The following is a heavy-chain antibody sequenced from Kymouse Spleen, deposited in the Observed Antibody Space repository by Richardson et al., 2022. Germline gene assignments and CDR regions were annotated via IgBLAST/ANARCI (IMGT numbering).Heavy chain of an antibody. CDR1: GFTFSNAW. D-gene: IGHD3-10*01. CDR2: IKSKTDGGTT. CDR3: TTSKSL*LLWGAGSTP. V-gene: IGHV3-15*01. Sequence: EVQLVESGGGLVKPGGSLRLSCAASGFTFSNAWMSWVRQAPGKGLEWVGRIKSKTDGGTTDYAAPVKGRFTISRDDSKNTLYLQMNSLKTEDTAVYYCTTSKSL*LLWGAGSTPGAREPWSPSPQ. J-gene: IGHJ5*02.